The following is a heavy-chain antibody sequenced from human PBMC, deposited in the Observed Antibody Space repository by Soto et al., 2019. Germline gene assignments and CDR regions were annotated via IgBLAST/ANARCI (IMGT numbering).Heavy chain of an antibody. Sequence: SETLSLTCSVSGGSITTGSYYWGWIRQPPGKGLEWIGSVSSSGSTYYNPSLKSRVTISADTSKNQFSLRLSSVTAAETAVYYCAGYYYGMDVWGQGTTVT. V-gene: IGHV4-39*01. CDR1: GGSITTGSYY. CDR2: VSSSGST. CDR3: AGYYYGMDV. J-gene: IGHJ6*02.